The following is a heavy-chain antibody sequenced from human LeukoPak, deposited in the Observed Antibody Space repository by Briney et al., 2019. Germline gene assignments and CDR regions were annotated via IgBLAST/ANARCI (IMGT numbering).Heavy chain of an antibody. CDR2: IYYSGST. V-gene: IGHV4-39*07. CDR3: ARDKGANWNYDSNWFDP. J-gene: IGHJ5*02. D-gene: IGHD1-7*01. CDR1: GDSISSTNYY. Sequence: SETLSLTCTVSGDSISSTNYYWGWIRQPPGKGLEWIGSIYYSGSTYYNPSLESRVTISVDTSKNQFSLKLSSVTAADTAVYYCARDKGANWNYDSNWFDPWGQGTLVTVSS.